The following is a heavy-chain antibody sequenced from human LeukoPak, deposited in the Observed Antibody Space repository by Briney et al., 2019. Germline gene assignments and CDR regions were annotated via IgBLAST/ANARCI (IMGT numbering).Heavy chain of an antibody. J-gene: IGHJ5*02. CDR1: GGSISSGDYY. Sequence: SETLSLTCTVSGGSISSGDYYWSWIRQPPGKGLEWIGSLYSRGTPYHNPSLGGRVTISIDESKNQISLKLNSVTAADTAVYYCARHASWFGPWGQGTLVTVSS. CDR2: LYSRGTP. CDR3: ARHASWFGP. V-gene: IGHV4-39*01.